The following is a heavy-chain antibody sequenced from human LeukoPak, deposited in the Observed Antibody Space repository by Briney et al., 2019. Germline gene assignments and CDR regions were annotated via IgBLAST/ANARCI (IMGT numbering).Heavy chain of an antibody. V-gene: IGHV3-33*01. CDR3: ATAPSGSGTFLDY. Sequence: GGSLRLSCAASGFTFSSYGMHWFRQAPGKGLEWVAVIWYGGSDKYYADSVKGRFTISRDNSKNTLYLQMNSLRAEDTAVYYCATAPSGSGTFLDYWGQGTLVTVSS. J-gene: IGHJ4*02. D-gene: IGHD3-10*01. CDR2: IWYGGSDK. CDR1: GFTFSSYG.